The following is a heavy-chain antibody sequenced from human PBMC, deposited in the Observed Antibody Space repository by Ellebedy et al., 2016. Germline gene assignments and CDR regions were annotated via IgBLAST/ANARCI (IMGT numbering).Heavy chain of an antibody. D-gene: IGHD4-17*01. V-gene: IGHV3-9*01. CDR1: GFTFDDYA. Sequence: SLKISCAASGFTFDDYAMHWVRQAPGKGLEWVSGISWNSGSIGYADSVKGRFTISRDNAKNSLYLQMNSLRAEDTALYYCAKGSQGTVTIIDYWGQGTLVTVSS. CDR2: ISWNSGSI. CDR3: AKGSQGTVTIIDY. J-gene: IGHJ4*02.